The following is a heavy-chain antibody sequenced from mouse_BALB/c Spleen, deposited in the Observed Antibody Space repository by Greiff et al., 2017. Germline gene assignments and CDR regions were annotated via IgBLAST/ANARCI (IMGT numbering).Heavy chain of an antibody. D-gene: IGHD2-3*01. CDR2: IDPYNGGT. J-gene: IGHJ3*01. CDR3: ARADGYYQFAY. Sequence: EVKLQESGPELGKPGASVKISCKASGYSFTGYNMYWVKQSHRKSLEWIGYIDPYNGGTSYNQKSKGKATLTVDKSSSTAYMHLNSLTSEDSAIYYCARADGYYQFAYWGQGTLVTVSA. V-gene: IGHV1S135*01. CDR1: GYSFTGYN.